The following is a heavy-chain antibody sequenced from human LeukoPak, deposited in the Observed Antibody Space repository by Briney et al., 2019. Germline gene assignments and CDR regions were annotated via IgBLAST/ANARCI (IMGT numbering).Heavy chain of an antibody. Sequence: GGSLRLSCAASGFTFSSYAMNWVRQAPGKGLEWVSSISGGGGTTYYADSVKGRFTISRDNSKNTLYLQVNSLRAEDTAVYYCAKDVGSWDYFDYWGQGTLVTVSS. CDR3: AKDVGSWDYFDY. D-gene: IGHD6-13*01. CDR2: ISGGGGTT. J-gene: IGHJ4*02. CDR1: GFTFSSYA. V-gene: IGHV3-23*01.